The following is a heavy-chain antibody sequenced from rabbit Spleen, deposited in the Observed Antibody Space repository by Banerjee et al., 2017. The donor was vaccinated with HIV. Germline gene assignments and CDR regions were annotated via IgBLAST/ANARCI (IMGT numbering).Heavy chain of an antibody. J-gene: IGHJ6*01. V-gene: IGHV1S40*01. Sequence: QSLEESGGDLVKPGASLTLTCTASGFSFSSSYYMCWVRQAPGKGLECIACIYGGSSASTYYASWAKGRFTISKTSSTTVTLRMTSLTAADTATYFCARDTSSSFSSYGMDLWGQGTLVTVS. D-gene: IGHD1-1*01. CDR3: ARDTSSSFSSYGMDL. CDR2: IYGGSSAST. CDR1: GFSFSSSYY.